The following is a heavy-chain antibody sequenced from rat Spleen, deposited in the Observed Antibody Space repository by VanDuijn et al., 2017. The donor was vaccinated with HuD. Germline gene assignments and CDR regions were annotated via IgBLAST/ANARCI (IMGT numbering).Heavy chain of an antibody. CDR3: ARHNSGYYFDY. CDR2: ISYDGSST. D-gene: IGHD4-3*01. CDR1: GFTFSDYN. J-gene: IGHJ2*01. V-gene: IGHV5-7*01. Sequence: EVQLVESGGGLVQPGRSLKLSCAASGFTFSDYNMAWVRQAPKKGLEWVATISYDGSSTYYRDPVKRRFTISRENSKSTLNLQMDSLRSEDTATYYCARHNSGYYFDYWGQGVMVTVSS.